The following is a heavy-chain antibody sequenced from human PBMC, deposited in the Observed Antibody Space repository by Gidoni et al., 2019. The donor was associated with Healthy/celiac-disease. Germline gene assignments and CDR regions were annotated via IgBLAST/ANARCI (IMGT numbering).Heavy chain of an antibody. Sequence: QVQLQQWGAGLLKPSETLSLTCAVSGGSFSGYYWSWIRQPPGKGLEWIGEINHSGSTNYNPSLKSRVTISVDTSKNQFSLKLSSVTAADTAVYYCARGVYSGSYFDYWGQGTLVTVSS. CDR3: ARGVYSGSYFDY. CDR1: GGSFSGYY. D-gene: IGHD1-26*01. V-gene: IGHV4-34*01. CDR2: INHSGST. J-gene: IGHJ4*02.